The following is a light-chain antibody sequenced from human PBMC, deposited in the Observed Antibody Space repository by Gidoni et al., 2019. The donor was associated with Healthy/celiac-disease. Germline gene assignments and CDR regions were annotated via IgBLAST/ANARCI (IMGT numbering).Light chain of an antibody. CDR2: EVS. J-gene: IGLJ2*01. V-gene: IGLV2-14*01. Sequence: QSALTQPASVSGSPGQSLTISYTGTSSAVGGSNYVTWYQQHPCKAPKLVIYEVSNRPARVSIRFSGSKSGNAASLSISGLQAEDEADYYCSSYTSISTHVVFGGGTKLTVL. CDR1: SSAVGGSNY. CDR3: SSYTSISTHVV.